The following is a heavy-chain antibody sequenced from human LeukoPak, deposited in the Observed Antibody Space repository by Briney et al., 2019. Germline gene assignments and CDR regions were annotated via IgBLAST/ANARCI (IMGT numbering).Heavy chain of an antibody. J-gene: IGHJ4*02. CDR2: ISYDGSNT. CDR1: GFTFSTSA. V-gene: IGHV3-30*04. CDR3: ARDKRRRFFDWLFIDY. D-gene: IGHD3-9*01. Sequence: GGSLRLSCAASGFTFSTSAMHWVRQAPGKGLEWVAVISYDGSNTYYADSVKGRFTISRDNFNNTLYLQMNGLRAEDTAEYYCARDKRRRFFDWLFIDYWGQGTLVTVSS.